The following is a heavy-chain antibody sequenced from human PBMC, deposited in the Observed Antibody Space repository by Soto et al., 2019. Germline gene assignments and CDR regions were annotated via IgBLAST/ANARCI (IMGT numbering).Heavy chain of an antibody. CDR1: GFTFSSYA. J-gene: IGHJ4*02. D-gene: IGHD3-22*01. CDR3: AKTRISMIVVVFDY. CDR2: IRSSGGST. Sequence: GGSLRLSCAASGFTFSSYAMSWVRQAPGKGLEWVADIRSSGGSTYYADSVKGRFTISRDDSKNTLSLQMNSLRAEDTAVYYCAKTRISMIVVVFDYWGQGXLVTVSS. V-gene: IGHV3-23*01.